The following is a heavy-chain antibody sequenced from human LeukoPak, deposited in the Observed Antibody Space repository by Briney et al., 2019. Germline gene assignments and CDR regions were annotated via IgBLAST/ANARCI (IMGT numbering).Heavy chain of an antibody. V-gene: IGHV3-66*04. Sequence: PGGSLRLSCAASGFTFSSYWMSWVRQAPGKGLEWVSVIYNGDGTYYADSVKGRFTISRDNTKNTLYLQMNSLRAEDTAVYYCARHGSITMVRGKRRYYYMDVWGKGTTVTISS. CDR1: GFTFSSYW. D-gene: IGHD3-10*01. CDR2: IYNGDGT. CDR3: ARHGSITMVRGKRRYYYMDV. J-gene: IGHJ6*03.